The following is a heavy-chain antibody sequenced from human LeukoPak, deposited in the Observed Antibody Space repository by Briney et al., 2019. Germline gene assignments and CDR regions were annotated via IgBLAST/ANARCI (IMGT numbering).Heavy chain of an antibody. D-gene: IGHD3-16*01. Sequence: SETLSLTCTVSGGSISGYYWSWIRQPPGKAPEWIGYISHRGSTKYNFSLKSRVTMSVDTSKNQLSLKLSSVIAADTAMYYCARGFEGVAGWFDPWGQGTLVTVSS. V-gene: IGHV4-59*01. CDR1: GGSISGYY. CDR2: ISHRGST. CDR3: ARGFEGVAGWFDP. J-gene: IGHJ5*02.